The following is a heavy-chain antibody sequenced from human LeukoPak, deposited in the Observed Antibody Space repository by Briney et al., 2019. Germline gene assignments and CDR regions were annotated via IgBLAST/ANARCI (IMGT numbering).Heavy chain of an antibody. V-gene: IGHV4-59*01. Sequence: PSETLALTCTVSGGSISGYFWNWIRQPPGKGLEWIGYIYYSGTTYYNPSLKSRVSISVDTSKNQFSLKLTSVTAADTALYYCARGSGYSYNEYYFDNWGQGTLVTVSS. CDR2: IYYSGTT. J-gene: IGHJ4*02. D-gene: IGHD5-18*01. CDR1: GGSISGYF. CDR3: ARGSGYSYNEYYFDN.